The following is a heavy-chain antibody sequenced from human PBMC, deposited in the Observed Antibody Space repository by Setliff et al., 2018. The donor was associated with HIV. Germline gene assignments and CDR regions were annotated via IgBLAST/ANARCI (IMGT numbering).Heavy chain of an antibody. D-gene: IGHD3-22*01. V-gene: IGHV1-2*06. Sequence: ASVKVSCKASGYTFNDNYIHWVRQAPGQGLEWMGRISPDIGDTNYAQMFHGRVTMTRDTSISTAYMELSSLKPDDTAVYYCARGADHFDTSGYYSFFDPWGQGTLVTV. J-gene: IGHJ5*02. CDR3: ARGADHFDTSGYYSFFDP. CDR1: GYTFNDNY. CDR2: ISPDIGDT.